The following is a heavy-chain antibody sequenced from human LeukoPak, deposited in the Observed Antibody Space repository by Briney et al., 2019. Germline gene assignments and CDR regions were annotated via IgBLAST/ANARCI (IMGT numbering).Heavy chain of an antibody. CDR3: AKVGLTSSSGWHLDY. CDR2: ISGSGGST. Sequence: PGGSLRLSCAASGFTFGSYAMSWVRQAPGKGLEWVSAISGSGGSTHYADSVKGRFTISRDNSKNTLYLQMNSLRAEDTAVYYCAKVGLTSSSGWHLDYWGQGTLVTVSS. CDR1: GFTFGSYA. V-gene: IGHV3-23*01. J-gene: IGHJ4*02. D-gene: IGHD6-19*01.